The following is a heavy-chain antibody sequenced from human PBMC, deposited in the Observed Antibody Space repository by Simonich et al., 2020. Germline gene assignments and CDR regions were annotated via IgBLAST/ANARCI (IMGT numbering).Heavy chain of an antibody. D-gene: IGHD3-9*01. CDR2: INHSGSP. CDR3: ARCGLVNYDILTGYHNWFDP. J-gene: IGHJ5*02. CDR1: GGSFSGYY. V-gene: IGHV4-34*01. Sequence: QVQLQQWGAGLLKPSETLSLTCAVYGGSFSGYYWSWIRKPPGKRLEWMGEINHSGSPNYKPSRKSRVTRSVDTAKNQFFLKLSSVTAADTDVYYWARCGLVNYDILTGYHNWFDPWGQGTLVTVAS.